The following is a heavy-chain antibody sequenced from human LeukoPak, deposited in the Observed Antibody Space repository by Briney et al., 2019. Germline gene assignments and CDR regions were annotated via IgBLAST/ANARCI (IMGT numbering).Heavy chain of an antibody. D-gene: IGHD7-27*01. CDR3: ARPRPNWVNWFDP. CDR1: GGSISSSSYY. V-gene: IGHV4-39*01. J-gene: IGHJ5*02. CDR2: IYYSGST. Sequence: PSETLSLTCTVSGGSISSSSYYWGWIRQPPGKGLEWIGSIYYSGSTYYNPSLKSRVTISVDTSKNQFSLKLSSVTAADTAVYYCARPRPNWVNWFDPWGQGTLVTVSS.